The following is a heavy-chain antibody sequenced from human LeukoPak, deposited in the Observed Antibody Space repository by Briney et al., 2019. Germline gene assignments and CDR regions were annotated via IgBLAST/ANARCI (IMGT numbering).Heavy chain of an antibody. CDR1: GGSISSYY. CDR3: ASQIWDVDTAMVPYFDY. CDR2: IYYSGST. D-gene: IGHD5-18*01. Sequence: SETLSLTCTVSGGSISSYYWSWIRPPPGKGLEWIGYIYYSGSTNYNPSLKRRVTISVDTSKNQFSLKLSSVTAADTAVYYCASQIWDVDTAMVPYFDYWGQGTLVTVSS. V-gene: IGHV4-59*08. J-gene: IGHJ4*02.